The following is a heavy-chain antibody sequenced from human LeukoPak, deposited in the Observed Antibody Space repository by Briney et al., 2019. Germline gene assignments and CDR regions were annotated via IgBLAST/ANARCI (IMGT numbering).Heavy chain of an antibody. CDR3: ARNWGRNDY. Sequence: PSETLSLTCAVYGGSFCGYYWSWIRQPPGKGLEWIGEINHSGSTNYNPSLKSRVTISVDTSKNQFSLKLSSVTAADTAVYYCARNWGRNDYWGQGTLVTVSS. V-gene: IGHV4-34*01. CDR2: INHSGST. J-gene: IGHJ4*02. D-gene: IGHD7-27*01. CDR1: GGSFCGYY.